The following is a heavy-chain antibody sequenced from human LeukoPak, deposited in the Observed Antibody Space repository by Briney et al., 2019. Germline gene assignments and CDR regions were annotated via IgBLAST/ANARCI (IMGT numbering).Heavy chain of an antibody. Sequence: PGGSLRLSCAASGFTFSSYAMHWVRQAPGKGLEWVSAISGSGGSTYYADSVKGRFTISRDNSKNTLYLQMNSLRAEDTAVYYCAKVPSAITMAPGYFDLWGRGTLVTVSS. CDR3: AKVPSAITMAPGYFDL. V-gene: IGHV3-23*01. CDR2: ISGSGGST. D-gene: IGHD3-10*01. CDR1: GFTFSSYA. J-gene: IGHJ2*01.